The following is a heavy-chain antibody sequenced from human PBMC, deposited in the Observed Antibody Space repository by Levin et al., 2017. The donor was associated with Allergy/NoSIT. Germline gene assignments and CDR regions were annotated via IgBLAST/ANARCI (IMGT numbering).Heavy chain of an antibody. CDR2: ISYDGTNK. CDR1: AFTFSTYP. J-gene: IGHJ4*02. Sequence: GGSLRLSCAASAFTFSTYPMHWVRQAPGKGLEWVAVISYDGTNKYYADSVKGRFTISRDNSKSTLYLQMNSLRPEDTAVYFCARDLGEYGYGFSSSVFGYWGQGTLVSVSS. V-gene: IGHV3-30-3*01. D-gene: IGHD5-18*01. CDR3: ARDLGEYGYGFSSSVFGY.